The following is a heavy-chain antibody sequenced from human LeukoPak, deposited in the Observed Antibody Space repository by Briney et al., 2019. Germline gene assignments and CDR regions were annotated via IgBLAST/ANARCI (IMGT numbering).Heavy chain of an antibody. V-gene: IGHV4-59*07. J-gene: IGHJ4*02. D-gene: IGHD3-3*01. CDR1: AAFISSYY. CDR2: ISYSVST. CDR3: ARSPLVDIWSGYYVYYFDY. Sequence: SDTLSLTWTLAAAFISSYYSRWGRQPPGRGRGWGGYISYSVSTNYNPSLKSRVTISVDTSKNQFSLKLSSVTAADTAVYYCARSPLVDIWSGYYVYYFDYWGQGTLVTVSS.